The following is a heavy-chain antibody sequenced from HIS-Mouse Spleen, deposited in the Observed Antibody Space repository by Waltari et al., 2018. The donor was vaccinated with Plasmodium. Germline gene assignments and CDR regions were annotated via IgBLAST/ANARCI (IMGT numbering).Heavy chain of an antibody. D-gene: IGHD3-22*01. CDR1: GGSISSGGYY. Sequence: QVQLQESGPGLVKPSQTLSLTCTVPGGSISSGGYYWSWIRQHPGKGLEWIGYIYYIGSTYYNPSLKSRVTISVDTSKNQFSLKLSSVTAADTAVYYCARAPKRRNYYDSSGYRPAEYFQHWGQGTLVTVSS. CDR2: IYYIGST. J-gene: IGHJ1*01. CDR3: ARAPKRRNYYDSSGYRPAEYFQH. V-gene: IGHV4-31*03.